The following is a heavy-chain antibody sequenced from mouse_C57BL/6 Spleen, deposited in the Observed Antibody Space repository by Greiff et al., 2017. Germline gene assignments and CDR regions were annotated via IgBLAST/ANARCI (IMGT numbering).Heavy chain of an antibody. Sequence: EVQVVESGPELVKPGASVKMSCKASGYTFTDYNMHWVKQSHGKSLEWIGYINPNNGGTSYNQKFKGKATLTVNKSSSTAYMELRSLTSEDSAVYYCARDYYGNDYWGQGTTLTVSS. J-gene: IGHJ2*01. V-gene: IGHV1-22*01. CDR1: GYTFTDYN. CDR2: INPNNGGT. D-gene: IGHD1-1*01. CDR3: ARDYYGNDY.